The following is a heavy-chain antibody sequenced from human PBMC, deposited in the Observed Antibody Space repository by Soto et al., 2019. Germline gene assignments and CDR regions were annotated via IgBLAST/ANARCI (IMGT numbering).Heavy chain of an antibody. V-gene: IGHV3-30*03. D-gene: IGHD6-13*01. Sequence: QVQLVESGGGVVQPGRSLRLSCAASGFTFSRYGMHWVRQAPGKGLERVAVISYDGSNKYYADSVKGRFTISRDNSKNTLYLQMNSVRAEDTAVDYSEIIAAAGTGRFDYWGQGTLVTASS. CDR3: EIIAAAGTGRFDY. CDR2: ISYDGSNK. J-gene: IGHJ4*02. CDR1: GFTFSRYG.